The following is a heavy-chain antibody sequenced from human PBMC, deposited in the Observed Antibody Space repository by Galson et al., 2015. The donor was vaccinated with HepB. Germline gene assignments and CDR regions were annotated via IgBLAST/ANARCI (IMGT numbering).Heavy chain of an antibody. Sequence: LGPSCVAPGFTFLNRWVIWPRQAPGGGGGWGGRIDQDGGGGYYVGSGEGRFTGSRDNAENSLYLQMNSLRAEDTALYFCARGLTGTFDYWGQGTLVTVSS. CDR1: GFTFLNRW. CDR3: ARGLTGTFDY. V-gene: IGHV3-7*03. D-gene: IGHD1-20*01. CDR2: IDQDGGGG. J-gene: IGHJ4*02.